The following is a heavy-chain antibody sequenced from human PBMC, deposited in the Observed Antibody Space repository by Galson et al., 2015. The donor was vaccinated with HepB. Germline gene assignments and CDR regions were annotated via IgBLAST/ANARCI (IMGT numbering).Heavy chain of an antibody. CDR1: GFTFSSYG. V-gene: IGHV3-33*06. J-gene: IGHJ4*02. Sequence: SLRLSCAASGFTFSSYGMHWVRQAPGKGLEWVAVIWYDGSNKYYADSVKGRFTISRDNSKNTLYLQMNSLRAEDTAVHYCAKGIQGYLDYWGQGTLVTVSS. CDR2: IWYDGSNK. CDR3: AKGIQGYLDY.